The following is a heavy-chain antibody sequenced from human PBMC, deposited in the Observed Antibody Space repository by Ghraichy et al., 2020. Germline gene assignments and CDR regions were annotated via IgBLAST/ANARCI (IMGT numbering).Heavy chain of an antibody. CDR2: VYTSGST. V-gene: IGHV4-4*07. CDR1: GGSISSSY. J-gene: IGHJ4*02. Sequence: SQTLSLTCTVSGGSISSSYWSWIRQPAGKGLEWVGRVYTSGSTNDNPSLKSRVTMSVDTSRNQFSLKLSSVTAADTAVYYCAREGTVTKFDYWGQGTLVTVSS. D-gene: IGHD4-17*01. CDR3: AREGTVTKFDY.